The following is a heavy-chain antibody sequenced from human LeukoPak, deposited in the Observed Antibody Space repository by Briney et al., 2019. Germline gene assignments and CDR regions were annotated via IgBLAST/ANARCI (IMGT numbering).Heavy chain of an antibody. CDR3: ATSSWKD. J-gene: IGHJ4*02. CDR1: GFTFDDYA. V-gene: IGHV3-9*03. D-gene: IGHD6-13*01. CDR2: ISWNSGSI. Sequence: GRSLRLSCAASGFTFDDYAMHWVRQAPGKGLEWVSGISWNSGSIGYADSVKGRFTISRDNAKNSLYLQMNSLRAEDMALYYCATSSWKDWGQGTLVTVSS.